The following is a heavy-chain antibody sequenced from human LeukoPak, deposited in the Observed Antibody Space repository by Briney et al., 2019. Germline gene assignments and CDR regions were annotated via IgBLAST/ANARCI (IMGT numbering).Heavy chain of an antibody. D-gene: IGHD2-2*01. CDR1: CLTFSSNA. CDR3: AKDGVYCSGTSCYLTADLVDY. V-gene: IGHV3-23*01. CDR2: ISGRGGSK. J-gene: IGHJ4*02. Sequence: GGSLRLFCAASCLTFSSNAMSWVRRDTGKGLEWVSAISGRGGSKSYADSVKGRFAISRDNSKNTLDQPLHSLRAEVTDVYYCAKDGVYCSGTSCYLTADLVDYWGQGTLVTVSS.